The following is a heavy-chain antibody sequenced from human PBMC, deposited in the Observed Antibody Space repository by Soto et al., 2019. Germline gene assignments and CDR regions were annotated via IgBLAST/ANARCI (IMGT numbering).Heavy chain of an antibody. CDR3: AKNQGVELVPLATVDWFDP. J-gene: IGHJ5*02. CDR2: ISGSGFKK. V-gene: IGHV3-23*01. D-gene: IGHD1-26*01. Sequence: GGSLRLSCAASGFIFENFGMSWVRQAPGKGLEWISSISGSGFKKYYADSVKGRFTISRDNSKSTVYLELNNLSAEDTAVYHYAKNQGVELVPLATVDWFDPWGQGSVVTVSS. CDR1: GFIFENFG.